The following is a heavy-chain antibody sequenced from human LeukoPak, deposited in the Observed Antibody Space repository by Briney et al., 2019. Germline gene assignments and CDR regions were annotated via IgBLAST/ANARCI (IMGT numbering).Heavy chain of an antibody. V-gene: IGHV3-15*05. CDR3: ARVYDYVWGSYRYTGAFDI. D-gene: IGHD3-16*02. Sequence: GGSLRLSCEASGFTFKNAWMIWVRQAPGKGPEWVGRIKSTRDGGATEYAAPVKGRFTISRDNAKNSLYLQMNSLRAEDTALYHCARVYDYVWGSYRYTGAFDIWGQGTMVTVSS. CDR1: GFTFKNAW. J-gene: IGHJ3*02. CDR2: IKSTRDGGAT.